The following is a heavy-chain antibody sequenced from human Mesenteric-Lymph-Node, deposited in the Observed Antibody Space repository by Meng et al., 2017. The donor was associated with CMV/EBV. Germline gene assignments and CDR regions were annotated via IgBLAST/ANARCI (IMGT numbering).Heavy chain of an antibody. J-gene: IGHJ5*02. CDR3: AKGAAYYDFWSGNIP. V-gene: IGHV3-30*02. Sequence: GESLKISCVASGFPLNGYGVHWVRQAPGKGLEAVAFIPHDRGSHYYADSVRGRFTISRGNSEDTVFLQMDSLRSEDTAMYYCAKGAAYYDFWSGNIPWGQGTLVTVSS. D-gene: IGHD3-3*01. CDR2: IPHDRGSH. CDR1: GFPLNGYG.